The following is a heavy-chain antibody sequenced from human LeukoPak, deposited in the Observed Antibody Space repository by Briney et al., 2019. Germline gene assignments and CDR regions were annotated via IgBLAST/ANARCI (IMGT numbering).Heavy chain of an antibody. Sequence: GGSLGLSCAASGFTFSSYSMNWVRQAPGKGLEWVSSISSSSSYIYYADSVKGRFTISRDNAKNSLYLQMNSLRAEDTAVYYCARGGVFYDSSGYYYNYWGQGTLVTVSS. D-gene: IGHD3-22*01. J-gene: IGHJ4*02. CDR2: ISSSSSYI. CDR1: GFTFSSYS. CDR3: ARGGVFYDSSGYYYNY. V-gene: IGHV3-21*01.